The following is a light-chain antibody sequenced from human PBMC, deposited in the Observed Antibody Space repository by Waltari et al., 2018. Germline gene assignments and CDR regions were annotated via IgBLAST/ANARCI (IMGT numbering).Light chain of an antibody. CDR3: QQYYAWPPIT. Sequence: VLLTQSPASLSVSPGDTVILSCRASQSVRTNLVWYQQKAGQAPRTLIYGASTRASGVPSRCSGSGSETDFTLIISSLQSEDAAVYFCQQYYAWPPITFGGGTKLEI. CDR2: GAS. J-gene: IGKJ4*01. CDR1: QSVRTN. V-gene: IGKV3-15*01.